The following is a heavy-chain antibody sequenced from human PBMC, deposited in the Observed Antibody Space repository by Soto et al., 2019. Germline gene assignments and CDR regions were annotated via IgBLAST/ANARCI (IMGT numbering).Heavy chain of an antibody. V-gene: IGHV4-34*01. CDR1: GGSFSGYY. CDR2: INHSGST. D-gene: IGHD3-3*01. J-gene: IGHJ6*02. CDR3: ASSRGDYDFWSGYQTYYYYGMDV. Sequence: SETLSLTCAAYGGSFSGYYWSWIRQPPGKGLEWIGEINHSGSTNYNPSLKSRVTISVDTSKNQFSLKLSSVTAADTAVYYCASSRGDYDFWSGYQTYYYYGMDVWGQGTTVTVSS.